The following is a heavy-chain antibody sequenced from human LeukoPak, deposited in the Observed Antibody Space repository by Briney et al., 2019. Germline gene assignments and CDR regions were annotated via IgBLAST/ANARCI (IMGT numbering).Heavy chain of an antibody. CDR2: IFYSGST. Sequence: SETLSLTCTVSSGSISTSNYYWGWVRQPPGKALEWIGNIFYSGSTYYSPSLKSRVTISLDTSRNQFSLKLNSVTAADTAVYYCAREIEYSSSRGLFDYWGQGTLVTVSS. CDR3: AREIEYSSSRGLFDY. CDR1: SGSISTSNYY. V-gene: IGHV4-39*07. D-gene: IGHD6-6*01. J-gene: IGHJ4*02.